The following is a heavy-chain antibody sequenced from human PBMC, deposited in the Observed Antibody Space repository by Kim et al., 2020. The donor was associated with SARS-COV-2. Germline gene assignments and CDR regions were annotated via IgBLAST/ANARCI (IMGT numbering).Heavy chain of an antibody. CDR2: IYYSGNT. CDR1: GGSINNGAYY. D-gene: IGHD6-19*01. CDR3: ARWYTTGRGWFDP. V-gene: IGHV4-31*03. J-gene: IGHJ5*02. Sequence: SETLSLTCTVSGGSINNGAYYWSWIRQHPEQGLEWIGYIYYSGNTYYNPSLKSRLTISMDTSKNQFSLEVTSVTAADTAVYYCARWYTTGRGWFDPWGRGTLVTVSS.